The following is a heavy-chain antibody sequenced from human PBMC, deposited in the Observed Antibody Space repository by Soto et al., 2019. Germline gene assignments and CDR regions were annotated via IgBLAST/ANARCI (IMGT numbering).Heavy chain of an antibody. Sequence: ESGGGVVQPGRSLRLSCAASGFTFSSYAMHWVRQAPGKGLEWVAVISYDGSNKYYADSVKGRFTISRDNSKNTLYLQMNSLRAEDTAVYYCARDYCSSTSCYKAAEYYFDYWGQGTLVTVSS. CDR3: ARDYCSSTSCYKAAEYYFDY. D-gene: IGHD2-2*02. CDR1: GFTFSSYA. CDR2: ISYDGSNK. J-gene: IGHJ4*02. V-gene: IGHV3-30-3*01.